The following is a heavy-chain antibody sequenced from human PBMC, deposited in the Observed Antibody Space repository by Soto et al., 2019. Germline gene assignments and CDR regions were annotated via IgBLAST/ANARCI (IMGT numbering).Heavy chain of an antibody. Sequence: SVKVSCKASGGTFSSYAISWVRQAPGQGLEWMGGIIPIFGTANYAQKFQGRVTITADESTSTAYMELSSLRSEDTAVYYCASYMYYYDSSGYYDYWGQGTLVSVSS. CDR2: IIPIFGTA. J-gene: IGHJ4*02. V-gene: IGHV1-69*13. CDR3: ASYMYYYDSSGYYDY. D-gene: IGHD3-22*01. CDR1: GGTFSSYA.